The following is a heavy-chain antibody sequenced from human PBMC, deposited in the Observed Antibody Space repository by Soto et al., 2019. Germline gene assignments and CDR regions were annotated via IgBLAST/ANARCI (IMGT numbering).Heavy chain of an antibody. CDR1: GFTFSDYA. Sequence: VQLVESGGGVVQPGRSLRLSCAASGFTFSDYAMHWVRQAPGKGLEWVAVVSHDGRNTHYADSVKGRFTISRDSSKNTVSLELTSLRAEDTAVYYCAKGVRQWLVTSDFNYWGQGALVTVSS. J-gene: IGHJ4*02. CDR2: VSHDGRNT. CDR3: AKGVRQWLVTSDFNY. D-gene: IGHD6-19*01. V-gene: IGHV3-30*18.